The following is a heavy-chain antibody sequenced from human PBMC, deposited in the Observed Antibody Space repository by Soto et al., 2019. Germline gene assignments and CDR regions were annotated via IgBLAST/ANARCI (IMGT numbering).Heavy chain of an antibody. V-gene: IGHV4-39*01. D-gene: IGHD3-22*01. CDR3: AAHDSGGYYAEY. CDR1: GASVPIRDNY. CDR2: IHYSGST. J-gene: IGHJ4*02. Sequence: QLQLQESGPGLVKPSETLSLTCTVSGASVPIRDNYWAGIRQPPGKGLEWIGSIHYSGSTYYNPSLKSRVTISGDTSKKQFSLKLTSVTAADAAVYYCAAHDSGGYYAEYWGQGTLVTVSA.